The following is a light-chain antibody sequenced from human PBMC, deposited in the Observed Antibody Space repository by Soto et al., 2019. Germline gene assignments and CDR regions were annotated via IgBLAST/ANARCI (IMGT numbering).Light chain of an antibody. CDR3: LQAYNSPLT. J-gene: IGKJ4*01. V-gene: IGKV1-6*01. CDR1: QGISNE. CDR2: AAS. Sequence: IQMTQSPSSVSASVGHRFTITCRASQGISNELGWYQQTPGKAPKLLIYAASRLQSGVPSRFRGSGSGTDFTLTISSLQPEDFATYYCLQAYNSPLTFGEGTKVDI.